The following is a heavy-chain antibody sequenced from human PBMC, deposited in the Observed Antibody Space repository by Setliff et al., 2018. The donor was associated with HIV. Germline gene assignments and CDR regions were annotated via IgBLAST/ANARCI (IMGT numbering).Heavy chain of an antibody. D-gene: IGHD6-13*01. CDR1: GGSISSYY. Sequence: SETLSLTCTVSGGSISSYYWSWIRQPPGRGLEWIGYIYSSGSTNFNPSLKSRVTISVDTSKNQFSLKLSSVTAADTAVYFCARGRGSSSSWPIDYWGQGTLVTVSS. CDR3: ARGRGSSSSWPIDY. V-gene: IGHV4-4*09. J-gene: IGHJ4*02. CDR2: IYSSGST.